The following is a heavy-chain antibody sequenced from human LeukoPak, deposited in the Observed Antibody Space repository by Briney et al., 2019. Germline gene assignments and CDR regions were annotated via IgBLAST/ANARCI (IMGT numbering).Heavy chain of an antibody. V-gene: IGHV4-39*01. CDR2: IYYSGNT. CDR1: GGSISNSNYY. CDR3: MRHEEEDGYNAKPFDF. J-gene: IGHJ4*02. Sequence: PSETLSLTCTVSGGSISNSNYYWGWVRQPPGKGLEWIGTIYYSGNTYYNPSLKSRVTISVDTSKNQFSLRLSSVTAADTAVFFCMRHEEEDGYNAKPFDFWGQGTLVTVSS. D-gene: IGHD5-24*01.